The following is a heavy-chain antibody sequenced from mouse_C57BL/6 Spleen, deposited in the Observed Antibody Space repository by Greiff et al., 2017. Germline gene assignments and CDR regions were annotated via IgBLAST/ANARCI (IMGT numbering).Heavy chain of an antibody. V-gene: IGHV1-81*01. J-gene: IGHJ2*01. CDR2: SYPRSGDT. D-gene: IGHD1-1*01. CDR3: GREEAVVYFDY. Sequence: QVQLLQSGAELARPSASVKLSCKASGYTFTSYGISWVKQRTGQGLEWIGESYPRSGDTYYYEKFKGKATLTADKSSSTAYLELSSLTSDDSAVYFCGREEAVVYFDYWGQGTTLTVSS. CDR1: GYTFTSYG.